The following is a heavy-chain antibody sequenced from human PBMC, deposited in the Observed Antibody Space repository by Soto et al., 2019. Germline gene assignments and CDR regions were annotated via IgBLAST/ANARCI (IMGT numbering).Heavy chain of an antibody. CDR2: VNPHTGGT. CDR1: GYTFIGYY. D-gene: IGHD6-13*01. CDR3: ARVMAYGQQLVPFDY. Sequence: QVQLVQSGAEVKKPGASVKVSCKTSGYTFIGYYLNWVRQAPGQGLEWMGWVNPHTGGTPYAQKLVGSGTMIRGTSTYTAEMVLSGLKFDDTATYFCARVMAYGQQLVPFDYWGQGTLVTVSS. V-gene: IGHV1-2*02. J-gene: IGHJ4*02.